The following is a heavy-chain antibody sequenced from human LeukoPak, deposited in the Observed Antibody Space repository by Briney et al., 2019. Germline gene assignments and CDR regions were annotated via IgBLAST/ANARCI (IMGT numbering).Heavy chain of an antibody. CDR3: ATHRSTAMGPPGF. CDR1: GFSFSSYL. Sequence: GGSLRLSGAASGFSFSSYLMSWVRQAPGKGLEWVSGISNSGDTTYYGDSVKGRFTISRDNSKNTLYLQMNSLRAEDTALYYCATHRSTAMGPPGFWGQGTLVTVS. V-gene: IGHV3-23*01. CDR2: ISNSGDTT. J-gene: IGHJ4*02. D-gene: IGHD1-1*01.